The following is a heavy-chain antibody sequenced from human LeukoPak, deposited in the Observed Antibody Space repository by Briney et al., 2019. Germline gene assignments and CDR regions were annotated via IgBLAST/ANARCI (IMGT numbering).Heavy chain of an antibody. Sequence: ASVKVSCKASGYTFTSYGISWVRQAPGQGLEWMGWISAYNGNTNYAQKLQGRVTMTTDTSTSTAYMELRSLRSDDTAVYYCARDYYDSSGYYGDLDYWGQGTLVTVSS. CDR2: ISAYNGNT. CDR3: ARDYYDSSGYYGDLDY. D-gene: IGHD3-22*01. V-gene: IGHV1-18*01. J-gene: IGHJ4*02. CDR1: GYTFTSYG.